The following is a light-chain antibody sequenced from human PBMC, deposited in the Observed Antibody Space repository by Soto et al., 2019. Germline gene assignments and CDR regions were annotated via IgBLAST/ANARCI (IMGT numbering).Light chain of an antibody. CDR1: QSVPRSY. J-gene: IGKJ5*01. CDR2: DTS. Sequence: EIVLTQSPGTLSLSPGERATLSFRASQSVPRSYLAWYQQKPGQAPRLLIYDTSSRATGIPDRFSGSGSGTDFTLTISRLEPEDFAVFYCQQYGSSITFGQGTRLEIK. V-gene: IGKV3-20*01. CDR3: QQYGSSIT.